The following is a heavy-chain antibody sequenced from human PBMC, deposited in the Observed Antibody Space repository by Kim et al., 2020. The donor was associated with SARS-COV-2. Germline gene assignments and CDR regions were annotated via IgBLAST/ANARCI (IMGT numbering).Heavy chain of an antibody. V-gene: IGHV3-53*01. CDR1: GFTVSKKY. Sequence: GGSLRLSCAASGFTVSKKYMSWVRQAPGKGLEWVSVIHNDGGTYYAASVEGRFTISRGNSKNMVYLQMNSLRVEDTAVYYCASLTAVWGQGTLVTVSS. CDR2: IHNDGGT. D-gene: IGHD2-21*02. CDR3: ASLTAV. J-gene: IGHJ4*02.